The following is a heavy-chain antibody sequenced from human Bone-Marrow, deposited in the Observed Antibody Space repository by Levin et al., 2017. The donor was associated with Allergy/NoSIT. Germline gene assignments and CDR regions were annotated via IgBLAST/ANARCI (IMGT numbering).Heavy chain of an antibody. D-gene: IGHD3-3*01. Sequence: GESLKISCAASGFTFNNYGIHWVRQAPGNGLEWVAAISYDGTNKYYADSVKGRFTISRDNAKNTLYLQMNSLRTEDTAVYYCTRDVHFYYYTSPRYDYWGQGTLVTVSS. V-gene: IGHV3-30-3*01. CDR1: GFTFNNYG. CDR3: TRDVHFYYYTSPRYDY. J-gene: IGHJ4*02. CDR2: ISYDGTNK.